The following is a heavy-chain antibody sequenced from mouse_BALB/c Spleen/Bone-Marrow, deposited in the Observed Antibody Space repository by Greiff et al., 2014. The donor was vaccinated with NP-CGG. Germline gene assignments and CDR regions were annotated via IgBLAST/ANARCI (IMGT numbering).Heavy chain of an antibody. CDR2: IHPSNGRT. Sequence: QVQLQQSGTELVKPGASVKLSCKASGYTFTSYWIHWVKQRPGQGLEWIGEIHPSNGRTNYSEKFKTKATLTVDKSSTTAHMQLRSLTSEDSAVYYCARGTARAMMDYWSQGTSVTVSS. CDR3: ARGTARAMMDY. V-gene: IGHV1S81*02. D-gene: IGHD3-2*01. CDR1: GYTFTSYW. J-gene: IGHJ4*01.